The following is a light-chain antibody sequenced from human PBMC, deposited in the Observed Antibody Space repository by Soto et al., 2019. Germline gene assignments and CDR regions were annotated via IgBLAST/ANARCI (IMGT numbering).Light chain of an antibody. CDR1: SSNIGSKF. V-gene: IGLV1-47*01. CDR2: SNN. CDR3: AAWDASLSGRV. J-gene: IGLJ3*02. Sequence: QSVLTQPPSASGSPGQRVTISCSGSSSNIGSKFVYWYQHLPGTAPKLLIYSNNQRPSGVPDRFSGSKSGTPASLTINGLRSDDEADYYCAAWDASLSGRVFGGGTQLTVL.